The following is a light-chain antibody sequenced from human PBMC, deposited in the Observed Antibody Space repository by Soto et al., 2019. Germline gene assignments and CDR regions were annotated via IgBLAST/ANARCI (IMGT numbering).Light chain of an antibody. V-gene: IGLV2-14*01. J-gene: IGLJ1*01. CDR1: SSDVGGYDY. CDR3: SSYTSSSTYV. Sequence: QTVLTQRASVSGSPGQSITISCTGTSSDVGGYDYVSWYQQHPGKAPKLMIYEVSNRPSGVSNRFSGSKSGSTASLTISGLQAEDEADYYCSSYTSSSTYVFGTGTKVTVL. CDR2: EVS.